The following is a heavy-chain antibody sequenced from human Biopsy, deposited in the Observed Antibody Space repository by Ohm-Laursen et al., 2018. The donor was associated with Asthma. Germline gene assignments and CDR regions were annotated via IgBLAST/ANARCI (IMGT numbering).Heavy chain of an antibody. D-gene: IGHD6-13*01. V-gene: IGHV4-39*01. CDR3: VRGSSSWHHGPFHYYYGLDV. Sequence: SDTLSLTCSLSSGSGGYMRSGNYYWGWIRQPPGKGLEWIGSIYYSGTTYYNPSLESRVTVSADTSKNQSSLKLTSVTAADTAVYYCVRGSSSWHHGPFHYYYGLDVWGQGTTATASS. CDR2: IYYSGTT. CDR1: SGSGGYMRSGNYY. J-gene: IGHJ6*02.